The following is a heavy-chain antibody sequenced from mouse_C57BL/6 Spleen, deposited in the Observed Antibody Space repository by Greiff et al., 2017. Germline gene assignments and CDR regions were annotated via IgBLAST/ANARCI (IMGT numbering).Heavy chain of an antibody. CDR3: ARRYGYPAWFAY. CDR1: GYAFSSYW. Sequence: VQLQQSGAELVKPGASVKISCKASGYAFSSYWMNWVKQRPGQGLEWIGQIYPGDGDTNYNGKFKGKATLTADTSSSTAYMQLSSLTSEDSAVYFCARRYGYPAWFAYWGQGTLVTVSA. J-gene: IGHJ3*01. CDR2: IYPGDGDT. V-gene: IGHV1-80*01. D-gene: IGHD2-2*01.